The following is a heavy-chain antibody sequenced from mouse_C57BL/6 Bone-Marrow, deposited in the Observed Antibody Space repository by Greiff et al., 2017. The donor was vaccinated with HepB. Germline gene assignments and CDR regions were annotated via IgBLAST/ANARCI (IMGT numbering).Heavy chain of an antibody. CDR1: GYTFTSYW. D-gene: IGHD2-3*01. Sequence: QVQLQQPGAELVKPGASVKLSCKASGYTFTSYWMQWVNQRPGQGLEWIGEIDPSDSYTNYNQKFKGKATLTVDTSSSTAYMQLSSLTSEDSAVYYCARDVYYFYYAMDYWGQGTSVTVSS. CDR3: ARDVYYFYYAMDY. V-gene: IGHV1-50*01. J-gene: IGHJ4*01. CDR2: IDPSDSYT.